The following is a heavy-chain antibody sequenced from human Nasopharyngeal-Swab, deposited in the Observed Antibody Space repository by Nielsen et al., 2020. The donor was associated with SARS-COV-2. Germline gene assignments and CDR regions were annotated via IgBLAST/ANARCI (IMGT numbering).Heavy chain of an antibody. D-gene: IGHD1-26*01. J-gene: IGHJ4*02. V-gene: IGHV4-59*12. CDR3: AREVVGGLVDS. Sequence: GSLRLSCTVSGGSISSYYWSWIRQSPGKGLEWIGYFYYSVIPNYNPSLKSRVTILIDTPKNQFSLKLNSVTAADTAVYYCAREVVGGLVDSWGQGTLVTVSS. CDR2: FYYSVIP. CDR1: GGSISSYY.